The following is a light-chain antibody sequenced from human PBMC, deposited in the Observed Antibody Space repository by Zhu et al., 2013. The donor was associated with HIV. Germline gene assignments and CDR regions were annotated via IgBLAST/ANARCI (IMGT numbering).Light chain of an antibody. Sequence: EIVLTQSPATLSLSPGERATLSCRASQSVDSYLAWYQQKPGQAPRLLIYGASNRAAGIPDRFSGGGSGTDFTLTISSLEPEDFAMYYCQHRGTWWTFGRGTKVEIK. CDR1: QSVDSY. V-gene: IGKV3-11*01. J-gene: IGKJ1*01. CDR3: QHRGTWWT. CDR2: GAS.